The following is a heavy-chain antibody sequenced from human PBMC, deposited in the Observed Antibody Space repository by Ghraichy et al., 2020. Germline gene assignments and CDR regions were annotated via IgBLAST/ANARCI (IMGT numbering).Heavy chain of an antibody. V-gene: IGHV3-15*07. CDR1: GYTFSKDW. D-gene: IGHD6-19*01. CDR2: IKRNAHGGTK. J-gene: IGHJ6*02. CDR3: TAGFIGNTGGIDG. Sequence: GGSLRLSCAGSGYTFSKDWMNWVRQAPGKGLEWVALIKRNAHGGTKDYAAPVKGRLTISRDDSENTLYLQMNSLKTEDTAIYYCTAGFIGNTGGIDGLGHGTTVTVAS.